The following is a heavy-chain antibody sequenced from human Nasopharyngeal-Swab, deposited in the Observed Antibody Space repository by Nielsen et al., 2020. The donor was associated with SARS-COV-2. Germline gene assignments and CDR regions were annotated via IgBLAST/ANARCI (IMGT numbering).Heavy chain of an antibody. Sequence: GESLKISCAASGFTFSSYAMHWVRQAPGTGLEWVAVISYDGSNKYYADSVKGRFTISRDNSKNTLYLQMNSLRAEDTAVYYCARDRNPVGYSGYGQYYYTDVWGKGTTVTVSS. CDR1: GFTFSSYA. CDR3: ARDRNPVGYSGYGQYYYTDV. CDR2: ISYDGSNK. J-gene: IGHJ6*03. V-gene: IGHV3-30-3*01. D-gene: IGHD5-12*01.